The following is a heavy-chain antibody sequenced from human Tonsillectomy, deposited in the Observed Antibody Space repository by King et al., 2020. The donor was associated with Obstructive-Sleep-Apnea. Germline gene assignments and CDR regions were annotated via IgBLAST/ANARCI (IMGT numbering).Heavy chain of an antibody. Sequence: QLVQSGGGLVQPGRSLRLSCAASEFTFDDYAMHWVRQAPGKGLEWVSSISWNSGSIGYADSVKGRFTISRDNAKNSLYLQMNSLRTEDTAFYYCVKGLMPSHYYGMDVWGQGTTVTVSS. V-gene: IGHV3-9*01. CDR2: ISWNSGSI. CDR1: EFTFDDYA. J-gene: IGHJ6*02. D-gene: IGHD2-2*01. CDR3: VKGLMPSHYYGMDV.